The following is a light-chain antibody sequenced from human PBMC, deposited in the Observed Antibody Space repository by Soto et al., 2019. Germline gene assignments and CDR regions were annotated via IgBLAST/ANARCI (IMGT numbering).Light chain of an antibody. CDR3: TSHTASSTWV. V-gene: IGLV2-14*01. CDR2: EVS. J-gene: IGLJ3*02. CDR1: SSDVGYDNY. Sequence: QSVLTQPASVSGSPGQSITISCTGTSSDVGYDNYVSWFQQHPGKAPNLMIYEVSRRPSGVSNRFSGSKSANTASLTISGLQAEDEADYYCTSHTASSTWVFGGGTKLTVL.